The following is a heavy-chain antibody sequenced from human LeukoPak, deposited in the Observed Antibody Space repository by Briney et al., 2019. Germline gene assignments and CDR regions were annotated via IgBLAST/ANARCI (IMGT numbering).Heavy chain of an antibody. J-gene: IGHJ4*02. CDR3: ARRPRYGGNSAYYFDY. Sequence: GSLRLSCAASGFTFSSYAMHWVRQPPGKGLEWIVSIYYSVSTYYNPSLKSRVAISIDTSKNQFSLRLSSVTAADTAVYYCARRPRYGGNSAYYFDYWGQGTLVTVSS. V-gene: IGHV4-39*07. CDR1: GFTFSSYA. CDR2: IYYSVST. D-gene: IGHD4-23*01.